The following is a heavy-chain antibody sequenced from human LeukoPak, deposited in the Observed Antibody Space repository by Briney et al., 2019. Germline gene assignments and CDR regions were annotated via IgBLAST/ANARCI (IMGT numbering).Heavy chain of an antibody. J-gene: IGHJ4*02. CDR3: ARSNRGRSPTIFGVVPQTYYFDN. Sequence: PSETLSLTCAVYGGSFSGYYWSWLRQPPGKGLEWIGEINHSGSTNYNPSLKSRVTISVATSKNQFSLKLSSVTAADTGVYYCARSNRGRSPTIFGVVPQTYYFDNWGQGTLVTVSS. CDR1: GGSFSGYY. CDR2: INHSGST. V-gene: IGHV4-34*01. D-gene: IGHD3-3*01.